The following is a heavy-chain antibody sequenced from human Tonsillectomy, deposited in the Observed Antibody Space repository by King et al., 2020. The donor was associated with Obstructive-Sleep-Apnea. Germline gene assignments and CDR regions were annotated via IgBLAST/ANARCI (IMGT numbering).Heavy chain of an antibody. CDR2: ISTGRAAI. V-gene: IGHV3-48*04. CDR3: ARDHYADYLSYYDDMDV. J-gene: IGHJ6*02. D-gene: IGHD4-17*01. Sequence: VQLVESGGGLVQPGGSLRLSCAASGFTCSRHIMNWVGQAPGQGLEWVSYISTGRAAIYYAVSVKGRFSNSRANAKNSLYLQMRSLRAEDTAVYYCARDHYADYLSYYDDMDVWGPGTTVTVSS. CDR1: GFTCSRHI.